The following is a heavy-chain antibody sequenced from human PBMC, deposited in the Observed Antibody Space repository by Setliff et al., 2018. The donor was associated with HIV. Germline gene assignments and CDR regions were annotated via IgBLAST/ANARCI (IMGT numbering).Heavy chain of an antibody. D-gene: IGHD3-22*01. CDR1: GNSISSGGHY. V-gene: IGHV4-30-4*08. CDR2: IHYSGST. J-gene: IGHJ4*02. CDR3: ASRDTSRYFDDY. Sequence: SETLSLTCSVSGNSISSGGHYWSWIRQSPGKGLEWIGYIHYSGSTYFNPSLKSRVSISTDTSKNQFSLKLTSVTAADTAVYYCASRDTSRYFDDYWGQGTQVTVSS.